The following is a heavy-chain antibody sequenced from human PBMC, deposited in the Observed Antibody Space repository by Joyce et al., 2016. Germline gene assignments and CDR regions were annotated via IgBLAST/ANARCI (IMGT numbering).Heavy chain of an antibody. CDR3: ARVPAPGFDLDSSGLYYFDY. V-gene: IGHV3-9*01. CDR1: GFIFGDYA. J-gene: IGHJ4*02. CDR2: ISWNSDTI. Sequence: EVQLVESGGGSIQPGRSLRLSCAASGFIFGDYAMDWVRQDPGKCQEWVSGISWNSDTIGYADSVKGRFTISRDNAKNSLYLQMSRLRAEDTALYYCARVPAPGFDLDSSGLYYFDYWGQGTLVTVSS. D-gene: IGHD3-22*01.